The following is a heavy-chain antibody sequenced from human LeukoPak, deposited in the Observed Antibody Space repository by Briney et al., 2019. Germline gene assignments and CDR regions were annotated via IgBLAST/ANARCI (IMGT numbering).Heavy chain of an antibody. J-gene: IGHJ4*02. D-gene: IGHD6-19*01. V-gene: IGHV1-18*04. CDR2: VSAYNGNT. CDR3: ARSAVADTLSAYYFEY. Sequence: ASVKVSCKASGYTFITNDISWVRQAPGQGLEWMGLVSAYNGNTNYAQKLQGRATMTTDTSTNTAYMELRSLRSDDTAVYYCARSAVADTLSAYYFEYWGQGTLVTVSS. CDR1: GYTFITND.